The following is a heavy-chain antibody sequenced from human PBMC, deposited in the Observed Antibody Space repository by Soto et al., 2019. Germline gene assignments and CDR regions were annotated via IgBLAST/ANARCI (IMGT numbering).Heavy chain of an antibody. CDR2: INSDGSST. CDR3: ARGTVRAGNMDV. CDR1: GFTFSSYW. V-gene: IGHV3-74*01. D-gene: IGHD6-19*01. J-gene: IGHJ6*03. Sequence: GGSLRLSCAASGFTFSSYWMHWVRQAPGKGLVWVSRINSDGSSTSYADSVKGRFTISRDNAKNTLYLQMNSLRAEDTAVYYCARGTVRAGNMDVWGKGTTVTVSS.